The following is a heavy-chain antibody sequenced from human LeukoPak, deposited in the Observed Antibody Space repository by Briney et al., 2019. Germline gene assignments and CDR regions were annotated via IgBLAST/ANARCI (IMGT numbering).Heavy chain of an antibody. CDR1: GFTVSSNY. V-gene: IGHV3-66*01. D-gene: IGHD3-3*01. J-gene: IGHJ6*02. Sequence: GGSLRLSCAASGFTVSSNYMSWVRQAPGKGLEWVSVIYGGGSTYYADSVKGRFTTSRDNSKNTLYLQMNSLRAEDTAVYYCARGQLRFPLSVWGQGTTVTVSS. CDR3: ARGQLRFPLSV. CDR2: IYGGGST.